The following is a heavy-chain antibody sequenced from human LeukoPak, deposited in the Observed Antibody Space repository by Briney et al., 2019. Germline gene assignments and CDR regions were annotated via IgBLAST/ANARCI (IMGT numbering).Heavy chain of an antibody. Sequence: GESLKISCEGSGYSFPDYWIGWVRQMPGKGLEWMGIIYPGDLDTRYSPSFLGQVAISADKSVSTAYLQWSSLKASDTAMYYCARHISSGWYYVDYWGQGTLVTVSS. CDR2: IYPGDLDT. CDR1: GYSFPDYW. CDR3: ARHISSGWYYVDY. J-gene: IGHJ4*02. D-gene: IGHD6-19*01. V-gene: IGHV5-51*01.